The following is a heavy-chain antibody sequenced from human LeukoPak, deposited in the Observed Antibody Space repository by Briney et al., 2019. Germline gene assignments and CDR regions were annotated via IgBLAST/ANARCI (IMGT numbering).Heavy chain of an antibody. D-gene: IGHD6-13*01. CDR2: IKSKTDGGTT. V-gene: IGHV3-15*01. J-gene: IGHJ1*01. Sequence: GGSLRLSCAASGFTFSNAWMSWVRQAPGKGLEWVGRIKSKTDGGTTDYAAPVKGRFTISRDDSKNTLFLQMNSLKTEDTAVYYCANLIIAATGYEYFQHWGQGTLVTVSS. CDR3: ANLIIAATGYEYFQH. CDR1: GFTFSNAW.